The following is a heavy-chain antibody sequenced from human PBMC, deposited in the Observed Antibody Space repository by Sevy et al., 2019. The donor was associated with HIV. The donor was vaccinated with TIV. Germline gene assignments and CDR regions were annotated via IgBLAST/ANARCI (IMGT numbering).Heavy chain of an antibody. D-gene: IGHD2-15*01. J-gene: IGHJ3*01. CDR2: TGGRGGAT. CDR3: AKDVVAVVGDAFDV. V-gene: IGHV3-23*01. Sequence: GGSLRLSCAASGFPFSSYAMNWVRQGPGKGLEWVSATGGRGGATYYADPVKGRFTISRDNSKNTLYLQMDSLRAEDTAVYYCAKDVVAVVGDAFDVWGQGTMVTVSS. CDR1: GFPFSSYA.